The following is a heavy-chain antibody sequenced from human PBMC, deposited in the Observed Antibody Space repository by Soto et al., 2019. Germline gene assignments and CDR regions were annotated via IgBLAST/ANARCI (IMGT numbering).Heavy chain of an antibody. D-gene: IGHD6-13*01. CDR2: IHHSGNS. J-gene: IGHJ4*02. CDR3: ARGERQQQRDY. CDR1: GDSISSDKW. V-gene: IGHV4-4*02. Sequence: SDTLSLTCAVSGDSISSDKWWSWVRQPPGKGLEWIGEIHHSGNSNYNPSLKSRVIISVDKSKNQFSLKLSSVTDADTAVYYCARGERQQQRDYWGQGTLVTVS.